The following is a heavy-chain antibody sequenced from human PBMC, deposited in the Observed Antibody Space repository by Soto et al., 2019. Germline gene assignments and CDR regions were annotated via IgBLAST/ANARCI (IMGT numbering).Heavy chain of an antibody. CDR2: ISWNSGSI. CDR1: GFTFDDYA. CDR3: AKDQRWLQSEPLFDY. V-gene: IGHV3-9*01. J-gene: IGHJ4*02. Sequence: LRLSCSASGFTFDDYAMHWVRQAPGKGLEWVSGISWNSGSIGYADSVKGRFTISGDNAKNSLYLQMNSLRAEDTALYYCAKDQRWLQSEPLFDYWGQGTLVTVSS. D-gene: IGHD5-12*01.